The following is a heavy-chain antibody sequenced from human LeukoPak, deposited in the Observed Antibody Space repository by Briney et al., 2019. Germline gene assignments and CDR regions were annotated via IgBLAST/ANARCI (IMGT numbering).Heavy chain of an antibody. V-gene: IGHV3-66*01. Sequence: PGGSLRLSCAASGFTFSSFAMSWVRQAPEKGLEWVSVIYSGGSTDYADSVKGRFTISRDNSKNTLYLQMNSLRAEDTAVYYCARDRRYYDSSGYDYWGQGTLVTVSS. CDR3: ARDRRYYDSSGYDY. J-gene: IGHJ4*02. D-gene: IGHD3-22*01. CDR2: IYSGGST. CDR1: GFTFSSFA.